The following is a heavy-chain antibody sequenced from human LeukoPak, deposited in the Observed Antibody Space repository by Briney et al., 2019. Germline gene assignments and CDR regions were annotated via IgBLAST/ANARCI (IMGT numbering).Heavy chain of an antibody. CDR1: GYTFTGYY. CDR2: IIPIFGTA. D-gene: IGHD6-19*01. J-gene: IGHJ4*02. CDR3: ARDGAVAGYFDY. V-gene: IGHV1-69*13. Sequence: VKVSCKASGYTFTGYYVHWVRQAPGQGLEWMGGIIPIFGTANYAQKFQGRVTITADESTSTAYMELSSLRSEDTAVYYCARDGAVAGYFDYWGQGTLVTVSS.